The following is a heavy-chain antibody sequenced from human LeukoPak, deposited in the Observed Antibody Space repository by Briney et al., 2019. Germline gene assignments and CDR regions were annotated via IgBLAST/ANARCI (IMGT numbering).Heavy chain of an antibody. CDR1: GFTFSIYG. J-gene: IGHJ5*02. Sequence: GGSLRLSCAASGFTFSIYGMSWVRQAPGKGLEWVSDISGSGDSTNYADSVKGRFTISRDNSQNILYLQMNSLRAEDTALYYCAKASPHHYGSGSYYLNPFDPWGQGTLVTVSS. CDR3: AKASPHHYGSGSYYLNPFDP. V-gene: IGHV3-23*01. CDR2: ISGSGDST. D-gene: IGHD3-10*01.